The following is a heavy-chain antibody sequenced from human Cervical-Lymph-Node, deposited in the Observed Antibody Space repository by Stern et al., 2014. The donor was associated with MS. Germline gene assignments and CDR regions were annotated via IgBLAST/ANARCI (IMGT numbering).Heavy chain of an antibody. J-gene: IGHJ4*02. D-gene: IGHD3-3*01. CDR2: IYLDGDK. Sequence: QVTLRESGPTLVKPTQTLTLTCTFSGFSLSATGVGVGWIRQTPGKALEWLALIYLDGDKRYSPSLKSRLTITKDTSKNQEVLTMPNMDPGDTPKYYCANTNSDFGKGPPFDFWAQGPLVTVSS. V-gene: IGHV2-5*02. CDR1: GFSLSATGVG. CDR3: ANTNSDFGKGPPFDF.